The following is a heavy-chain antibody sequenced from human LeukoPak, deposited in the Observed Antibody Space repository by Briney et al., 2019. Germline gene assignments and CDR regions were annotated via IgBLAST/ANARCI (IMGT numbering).Heavy chain of an antibody. CDR2: ISGSGGST. CDR3: AKGKQWLVEELWDY. D-gene: IGHD6-19*01. J-gene: IGHJ4*02. Sequence: PGGSLRLSCAASGFTFSSYAMSWVRQAPGKGLEWVSAISGSGGSTYYADSVKGRFTISRDNSKNTLYLQMNSLRAEDTAVYYCAKGKQWLVEELWDYWGQGTLVTVSS. CDR1: GFTFSSYA. V-gene: IGHV3-23*01.